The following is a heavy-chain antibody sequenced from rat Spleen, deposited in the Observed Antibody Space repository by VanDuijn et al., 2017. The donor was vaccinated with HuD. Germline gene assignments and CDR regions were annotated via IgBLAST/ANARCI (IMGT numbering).Heavy chain of an antibody. CDR1: GFTFSDYG. Sequence: EVQLMESGGGLVQPGRSLKLSCAASGFTFSDYGMAWVRQAPTKGLEWVATISYGDSSGHSSTYYRDSVKGRFTISRANAKSTLNLQMDSLRSGDTATYYGARRHYGYTDYFDYWGQGVMVTVSS. D-gene: IGHD1-9*01. V-gene: IGHV5-29*01. CDR3: ARRHYGYTDYFDY. CDR2: ISYGDSSGHSST. J-gene: IGHJ2*01.